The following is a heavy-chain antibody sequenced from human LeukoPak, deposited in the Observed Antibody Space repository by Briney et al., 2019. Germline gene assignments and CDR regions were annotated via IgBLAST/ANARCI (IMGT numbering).Heavy chain of an antibody. CDR2: ISITTNTI. CDR1: GFTFSSYS. D-gene: IGHD1-7*01. V-gene: IGHV3-48*04. Sequence: PGGSLRLSCAASGFTFSSYSMNWVRQAPGKGLEWVSYISITTNTIYYADSVKGRFTISRDNAKNSLYLQMNSLRAEDTAVYYCARAHNWKYGSFDFWGQGTLVTVSS. CDR3: ARAHNWKYGSFDF. J-gene: IGHJ4*02.